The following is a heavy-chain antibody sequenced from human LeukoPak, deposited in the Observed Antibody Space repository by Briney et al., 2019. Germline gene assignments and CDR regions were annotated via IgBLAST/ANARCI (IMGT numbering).Heavy chain of an antibody. CDR2: INSDGSAT. V-gene: IGHV3-74*01. CDR1: GFTFGSPW. J-gene: IGHJ6*02. CDR3: ARALVGGYGLSGPDYYYGMDV. Sequence: PGGSLRLSCAASGFTFGSPWMHWVRQAPGKGLVWVSRINSDGSATAYADSVKGRFTISRDNAENTLYLQMNSLRAEDTAVYYCARALVGGYGLSGPDYYYGMDVWGQGTTVTVSS. D-gene: IGHD5-12*01.